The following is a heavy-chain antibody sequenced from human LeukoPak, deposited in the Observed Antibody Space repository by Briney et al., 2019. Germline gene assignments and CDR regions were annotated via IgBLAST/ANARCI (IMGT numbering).Heavy chain of an antibody. Sequence: ASVKVSCKASGYTFTSYDINWVRQATGQGLEWMGWMNPNSGNTGYAQKFQGRVTITRNTSISTAYMELSSLRSEDTAVYYCARSRACSSTSCPLLLLEDYYMDAWGKGTTVTVSS. V-gene: IGHV1-8*03. J-gene: IGHJ6*03. D-gene: IGHD2-2*01. CDR2: MNPNSGNT. CDR3: ARSRACSSTSCPLLLLEDYYMDA. CDR1: GYTFTSYD.